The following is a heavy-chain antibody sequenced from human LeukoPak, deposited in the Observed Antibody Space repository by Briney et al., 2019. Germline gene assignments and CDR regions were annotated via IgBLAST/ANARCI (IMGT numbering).Heavy chain of an antibody. CDR1: GFTFSSYA. V-gene: IGHV3-23*01. Sequence: PGGSLRLPCAASGFTFSSYAMSWVRQAPGKGLEWVSAISGSGGSTYYADSVKGRFTISRDNSKNTLYLQMNSLRAEDTAVYYCAKKQPGIAAAGETHDAFDIWGQGTMVTVSS. CDR2: ISGSGGST. D-gene: IGHD6-13*01. J-gene: IGHJ3*02. CDR3: AKKQPGIAAAGETHDAFDI.